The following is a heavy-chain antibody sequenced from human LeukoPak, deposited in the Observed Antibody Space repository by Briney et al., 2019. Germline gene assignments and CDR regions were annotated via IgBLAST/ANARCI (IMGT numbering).Heavy chain of an antibody. V-gene: IGHV3-23*01. CDR1: GFTFSNYA. J-gene: IGHJ4*02. CDR2: INGRGGST. CDR3: AKDRHGGNSGPYYFDY. Sequence: GGSLRLSCAASGFTFSNYAMSWVRQAPGKGLEWVSSINGRGGSTYYADSVKGRFTISRDNSKNTLYLQMNSLRAEDTAVYYCAKDRHGGNSGPYYFDYWGQGTLVTVSS. D-gene: IGHD4-23*01.